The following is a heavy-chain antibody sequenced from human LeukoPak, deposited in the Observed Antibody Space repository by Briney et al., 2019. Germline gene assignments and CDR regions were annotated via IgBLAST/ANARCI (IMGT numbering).Heavy chain of an antibody. Sequence: GESLKISCKGSGYIFTNYWIGWVRQMPGKGLEWMGIIYPRDSDTRYSPSFQGQVTVSADKPISTAYLQWSSLEASDTAMYHCARATYSGGYYFDQWGQGILVTVSS. D-gene: IGHD1-26*01. J-gene: IGHJ4*02. CDR2: IYPRDSDT. CDR1: GYIFTNYW. V-gene: IGHV5-51*04. CDR3: ARATYSGGYYFDQ.